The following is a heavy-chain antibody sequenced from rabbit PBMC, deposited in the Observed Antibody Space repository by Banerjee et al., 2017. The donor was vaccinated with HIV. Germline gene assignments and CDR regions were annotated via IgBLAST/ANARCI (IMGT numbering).Heavy chain of an antibody. D-gene: IGHD6-1*01. CDR3: ARGTYGYAGYAPNL. CDR1: GFTISNSYY. CDR2: IYAGSSGST. Sequence: QSLEESGGDLVKPGASLTLTCTASGFTISNSYYMCWVRQAPGKGLEWIACIYAGSSGSTYYASWAKGRFTISKTSSTTVTLQMTSLTAADTATYFCARGTYGYAGYAPNLWGQGTLVTVS. J-gene: IGHJ4*01. V-gene: IGHV1S40*01.